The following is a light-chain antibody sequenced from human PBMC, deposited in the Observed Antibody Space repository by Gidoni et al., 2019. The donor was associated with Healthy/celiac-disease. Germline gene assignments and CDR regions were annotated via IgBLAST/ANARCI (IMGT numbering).Light chain of an antibody. CDR3: QQYDNLPRT. Sequence: DIQMTQSPSSLSASVGDRVTITCQASQDISNYLNWYQQKPGKAPKLLIYDASNLEAGVPSRFSGSGSGKDSTFTISSLQPEDIATYYCQQYDNLPRTFGQGTRLEIK. CDR2: DAS. CDR1: QDISNY. J-gene: IGKJ5*01. V-gene: IGKV1-33*01.